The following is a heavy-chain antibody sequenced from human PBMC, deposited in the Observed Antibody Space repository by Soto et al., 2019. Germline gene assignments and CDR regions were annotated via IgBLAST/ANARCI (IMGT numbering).Heavy chain of an antibody. D-gene: IGHD3-22*01. J-gene: IGHJ6*02. CDR3: AKDWVTIILVVTRGAGYYMDV. Sequence: GGSLRLSCAASGFTFSSYAMSWVRQAPGKGLEWVSAISGSGGSTYYADSVKGRFTISRDNSKNTLYLQMNSLRAEDTAVYYCAKDWVTIILVVTRGAGYYMDVWGQGTTVTVS. CDR2: ISGSGGST. CDR1: GFTFSSYA. V-gene: IGHV3-23*01.